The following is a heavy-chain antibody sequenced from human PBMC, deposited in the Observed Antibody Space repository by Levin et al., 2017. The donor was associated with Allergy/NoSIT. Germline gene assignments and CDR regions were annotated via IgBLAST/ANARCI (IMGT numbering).Heavy chain of an antibody. CDR2: IKQDGSEK. V-gene: IGHV3-7*01. CDR3: ARQRDSSSGDYYYYYGMDV. D-gene: IGHD6-6*01. CDR1: GFTFSSYW. J-gene: IGHJ6*02. Sequence: GESLKISCAASGFTFSSYWMSWVRQAPGKGLEWVANIKQDGSEKYYVDSVKGRFTISRDNAKNSLYLQMNSLRAEDTAVYYCARQRDSSSGDYYYYYGMDVWGQGTTVTVSS.